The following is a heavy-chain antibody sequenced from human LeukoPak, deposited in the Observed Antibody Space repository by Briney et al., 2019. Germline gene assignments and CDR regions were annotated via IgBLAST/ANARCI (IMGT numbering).Heavy chain of an antibody. CDR1: GYTFSGYY. D-gene: IGHD2/OR15-2a*01. J-gene: IGHJ1*01. CDR3: ARSTTPNENEYFEH. CDR2: INPNSGGT. V-gene: IGHV1-2*02. Sequence: SVKVSCKASGYTFSGYYIHWVRQAPGQGLEWMGWINPNSGGTNYIQKFQGRVTMTRDTSISTAYMELSRLRSDDTAVYYCARSTTPNENEYFEHWGQGTLVTVSS.